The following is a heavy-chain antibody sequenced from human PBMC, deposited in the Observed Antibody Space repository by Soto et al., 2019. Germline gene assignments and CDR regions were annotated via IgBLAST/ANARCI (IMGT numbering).Heavy chain of an antibody. CDR3: ARGIVLIVYASYYYYMDV. CDR2: TYYRSKWYN. J-gene: IGHJ6*03. Sequence: SQTLSLTCAISGDSVSSNSAAWNWIRQSPSRGLEWLGRTYYRSKWYNDYAVSVKSRITINPDTSKNQFSLQLNSVTPEDTAVYYCARGIVLIVYASYYYYMDVWGKGTTVTVSS. CDR1: GDSVSSNSAA. D-gene: IGHD2-8*01. V-gene: IGHV6-1*01.